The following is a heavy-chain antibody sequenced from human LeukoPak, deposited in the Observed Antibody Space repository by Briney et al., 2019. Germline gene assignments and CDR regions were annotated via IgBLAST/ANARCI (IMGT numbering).Heavy chain of an antibody. D-gene: IGHD1-26*01. CDR2: IHYSGST. V-gene: IGHV4-59*01. Sequence: SETLSLTCTVSGASLSRLYWSWIRQPPGKGLEWIGYIHYSGSTNYNPSLTSGVTISVDTAKNQFSLKLSSVSAADTAVYYCVRVGEVVGPTLSIPYWYFDLWGRGTLVTVSS. CDR1: GASLSRLY. CDR3: VRVGEVVGPTLSIPYWYFDL. J-gene: IGHJ2*01.